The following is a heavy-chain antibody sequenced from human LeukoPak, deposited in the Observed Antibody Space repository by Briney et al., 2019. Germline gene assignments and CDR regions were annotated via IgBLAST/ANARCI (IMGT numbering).Heavy chain of an antibody. CDR2: ISYSGNT. CDR1: AGSISSSDYY. Sequence: SETLSLTCTVSAGSISSSDYYWGWIRQSPGKGLEWIGRISYSGNTYYNPSLKSRVTISVDTSKNHFSLRLSSVTAADTAVYYCSRLTHSYYSDTSGYYPYYYMDVWGEGTTVAVSS. CDR3: SRLTHSYYSDTSGYYPYYYMDV. J-gene: IGHJ6*03. V-gene: IGHV4-39*02. D-gene: IGHD3-22*01.